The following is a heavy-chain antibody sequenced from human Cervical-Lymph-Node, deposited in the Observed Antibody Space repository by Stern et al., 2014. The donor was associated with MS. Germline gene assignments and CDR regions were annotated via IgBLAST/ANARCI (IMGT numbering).Heavy chain of an antibody. Sequence: QLVQSGTEVKKPGASVKVSCKASGYTFSAYYVHWVRQAPGQGLEWMGRINGHTGDTNDAQKFQGRVTMDRDPSISTAYLELASLRSDDTAVYYCAREGRSTVTTAAAYWGQGTLVTVSS. CDR3: AREGRSTVTTAAAY. V-gene: IGHV1-2*06. D-gene: IGHD4-17*01. J-gene: IGHJ4*02. CDR2: INGHTGDT. CDR1: GYTFSAYY.